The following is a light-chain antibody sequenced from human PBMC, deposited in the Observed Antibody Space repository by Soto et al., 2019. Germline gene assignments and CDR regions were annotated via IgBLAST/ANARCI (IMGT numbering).Light chain of an antibody. Sequence: EIVLTQSPGTLSLSPGERVTLSCRASQTVSNRYLAWYQHRPGQAPRLLIYETSSRASGIPDRFSASGAGTDFILTISRLEPEDFAVYYCQQYGNSLTFVGGTKVEIK. V-gene: IGKV3-20*01. CDR2: ETS. J-gene: IGKJ4*01. CDR3: QQYGNSLT. CDR1: QTVSNRY.